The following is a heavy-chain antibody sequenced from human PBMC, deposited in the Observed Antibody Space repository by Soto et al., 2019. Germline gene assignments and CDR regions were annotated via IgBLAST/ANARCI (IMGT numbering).Heavy chain of an antibody. CDR1: GFTFSDYY. V-gene: IGHV3-11*06. J-gene: IGHJ4*02. Sequence: QVQLVESGGGLVKPGGSLRLSCAASGFTFSDYYMSWIRQAPGQGLEWVSYISGTSTDTNYVASVKGRFTISRDNAKNSLYLPINSLRVEDTAVYYCASALGGGYDNGGLDFWGQGTLVTVSS. CDR3: ASALGGGYDNGGLDF. D-gene: IGHD5-12*01. CDR2: ISGTSTDT.